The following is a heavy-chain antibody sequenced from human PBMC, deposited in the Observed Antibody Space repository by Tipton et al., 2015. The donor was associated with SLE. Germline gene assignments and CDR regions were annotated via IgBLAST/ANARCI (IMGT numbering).Heavy chain of an antibody. J-gene: IGHJ4*02. D-gene: IGHD3-3*01. CDR1: GGSISSSSYY. CDR3: ARVLRDFGVALDY. Sequence: TLSLTCTVSGGSISSSSYYWGWIRQPPGKGLEWIGSIYYSGSTYYNPSLKSRVTISVDTSKNQFSLKLSSVTAADTAVYYCARVLRDFGVALDYWGQGTLVTVSS. V-gene: IGHV4-39*01. CDR2: IYYSGST.